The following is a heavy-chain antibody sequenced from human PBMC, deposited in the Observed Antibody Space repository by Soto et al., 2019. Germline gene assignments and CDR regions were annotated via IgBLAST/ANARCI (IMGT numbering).Heavy chain of an antibody. J-gene: IGHJ6*02. CDR2: ISGSGGST. CDR3: ANAWVRDYGMDV. CDR1: GFTFSSYA. Sequence: EVQLLESGGGLVQPGGSLRLSCAASGFTFSSYAMSWVRQAPGKGLEWVSAISGSGGSTYYADSVKGRFTISRDNSKNTLYLQMNSLRAEDTAVYYCANAWVRDYGMDVWGQGTTVTVSS. D-gene: IGHD3-10*01. V-gene: IGHV3-23*01.